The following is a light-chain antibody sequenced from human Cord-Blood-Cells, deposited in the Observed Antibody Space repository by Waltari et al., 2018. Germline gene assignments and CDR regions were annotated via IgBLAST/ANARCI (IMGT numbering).Light chain of an antibody. CDR3: QQSYSTPIT. V-gene: IGKV1-39*01. Sequence: DIQMTQSPSSLSVSVGDRVTITCRASQSISSYLNWYKQKPGNAPKLLIYAASSLQSGVPSRFSGSGSGTDFTLTISSLQPEDFATYYCQQSYSTPITFGQGTRLEIK. J-gene: IGKJ5*01. CDR2: AAS. CDR1: QSISSY.